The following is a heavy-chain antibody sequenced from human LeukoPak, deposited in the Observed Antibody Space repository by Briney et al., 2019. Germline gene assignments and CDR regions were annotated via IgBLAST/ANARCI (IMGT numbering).Heavy chain of an antibody. J-gene: IGHJ5*02. CDR1: GYTLTELS. CDR3: ATRVLRYFDWLLHPLAFDP. D-gene: IGHD3-9*01. CDR2: FDPEDGET. Sequence: ASVKVSCKVSGYTLTELSMHWVRQAPGKGLEWMGGFDPEDGETIYAQKFQGRVTMTEDTSTDTAYMELCSLRSEDTAVYYCATRVLRYFDWLLHPLAFDPWGQGTLVTVSS. V-gene: IGHV1-24*01.